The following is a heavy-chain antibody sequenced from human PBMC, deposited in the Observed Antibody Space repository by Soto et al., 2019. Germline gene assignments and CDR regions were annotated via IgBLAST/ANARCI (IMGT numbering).Heavy chain of an antibody. CDR1: GGTFSNYA. V-gene: IGHV1-69*01. CDR3: ARRIYYYGSGNYADEY. CDR2: IIPISGAT. Sequence: QVQLVQSGAEVKKPGSSVKVSCKASGGTFSNYAISWVRQAPGQGLEWMGVIIPISGATHYAQKFQGRVTITADESTSTAYVELSSLRSEDTAVYYCARRIYYYGSGNYADEYWGQGTLVTVSS. D-gene: IGHD3-10*01. J-gene: IGHJ4*02.